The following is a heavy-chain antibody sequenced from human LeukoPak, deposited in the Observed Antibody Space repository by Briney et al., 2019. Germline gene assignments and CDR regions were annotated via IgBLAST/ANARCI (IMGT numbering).Heavy chain of an antibody. CDR3: ARFTMVPYDY. Sequence: ASVKVSCKAPGYTFTNYGISWVRQAPGQGLEWMGWISAYNGNTNYARKLQGRATMTTDTSTSTAYMELRSLRSDDTAVYYCARFTMVPYDYWGQGTLVTVSS. J-gene: IGHJ4*02. CDR1: GYTFTNYG. CDR2: ISAYNGNT. D-gene: IGHD3-10*01. V-gene: IGHV1-18*01.